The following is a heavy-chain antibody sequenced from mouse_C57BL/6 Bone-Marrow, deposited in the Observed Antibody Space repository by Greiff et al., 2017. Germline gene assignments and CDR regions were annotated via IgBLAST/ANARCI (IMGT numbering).Heavy chain of an antibody. V-gene: IGHV1-50*01. CDR1: GYTFTSYW. J-gene: IGHJ3*01. Sequence: VQLQQPGAELVKPGASVKLSCKASGYTFTSYWMQWVKQRPGQGLEWIGEIDPSDSYTNYNQKFKGKATLTVDTSSSTAYMQLSSLTSEDSAVYYCARGDGISWFAYWGQGTLVTVSA. D-gene: IGHD2-3*01. CDR2: IDPSDSYT. CDR3: ARGDGISWFAY.